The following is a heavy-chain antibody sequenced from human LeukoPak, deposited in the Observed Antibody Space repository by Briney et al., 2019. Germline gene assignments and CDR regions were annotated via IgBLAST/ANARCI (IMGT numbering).Heavy chain of an antibody. J-gene: IGHJ4*02. CDR1: VFTFTKYA. CDR3: AKGVVGASIASAARYYEN. V-gene: IGHV3-23*01. CDR2: ISGGGGNT. D-gene: IGHD1-26*01. Sequence: PGGSLRLSCAASVFTFTKYAISWLRQAPGQGLEWVSVISGGGGNTYYADSVKGRFTISRDNPKNTLYLQLHSLRAEDTAVYYCAKGVVGASIASAARYYENWGQGALVTVSS.